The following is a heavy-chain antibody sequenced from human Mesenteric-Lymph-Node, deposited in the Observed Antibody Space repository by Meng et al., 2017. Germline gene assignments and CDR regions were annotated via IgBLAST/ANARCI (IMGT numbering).Heavy chain of an antibody. CDR1: GYTFSNYG. D-gene: IGHD2/OR15-2a*01. J-gene: IGHJ4*02. V-gene: IGHV3-33*01. CDR2: IWNDGSHR. Sequence: GESLKISCAASGYTFSNYGMHWVRQAPGKGLEWVAVIWNDGSHRYCADSVKGRFTISRDNPKNTLYLEMNSLTAEDTAVYYCARDHESHNIGYWGQGTLVTVSS. CDR3: ARDHESHNIGY.